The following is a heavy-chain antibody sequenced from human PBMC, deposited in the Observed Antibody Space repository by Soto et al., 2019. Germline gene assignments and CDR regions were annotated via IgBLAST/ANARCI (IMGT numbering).Heavy chain of an antibody. CDR2: IGTAGDT. J-gene: IGHJ3*02. V-gene: IGHV3-13*01. CDR1: GFTFSSYD. D-gene: IGHD1-20*01. Sequence: GGSLRLSCAASGFTFSSYDMHWVRQATGKGLEWVSAIGTAGDTYYPGSVKGRFTISRENAKNSLYLQMNSLRAGDTAVYYCARVRRWYNWNDIPTDAFDIWGQGTMVTVSS. CDR3: ARVRRWYNWNDIPTDAFDI.